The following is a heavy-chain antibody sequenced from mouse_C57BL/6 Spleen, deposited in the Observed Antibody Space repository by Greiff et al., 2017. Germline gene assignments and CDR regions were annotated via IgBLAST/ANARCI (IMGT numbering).Heavy chain of an antibody. J-gene: IGHJ1*03. V-gene: IGHV1-55*01. Sequence: QVQLQQPGAELVKPGASVKMSCKASGYTFTSYWITWVKQRPGQGLAWIGDIYPGSGSTNYNGKFKSKATLTVDTSSSTAYMQLSSLTSEDSAVYYGAGDYGSRSWYFDVWGTGTTVTVSS. CDR2: IYPGSGST. CDR3: AGDYGSRSWYFDV. D-gene: IGHD1-1*01. CDR1: GYTFTSYW.